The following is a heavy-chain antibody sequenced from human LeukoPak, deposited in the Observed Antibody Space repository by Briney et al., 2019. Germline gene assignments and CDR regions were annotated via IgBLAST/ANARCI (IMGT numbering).Heavy chain of an antibody. D-gene: IGHD2-8*02. Sequence: PGGSLRLSCAASGFSFRDSDMHWVRQASGKGLEWIARIRSKASNYATAYAASVTGRFTISRDDSTHTAYLQMDSLRTEDTAVYLCARLDCTRGRCHPYDLWGQGALVTVSS. CDR1: GFSFRDSD. CDR2: IRSKASNYAT. V-gene: IGHV3-73*01. CDR3: ARLDCTRGRCHPYDL. J-gene: IGHJ5*02.